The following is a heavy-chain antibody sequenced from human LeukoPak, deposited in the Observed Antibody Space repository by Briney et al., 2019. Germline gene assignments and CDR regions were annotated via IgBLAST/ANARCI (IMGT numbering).Heavy chain of an antibody. D-gene: IGHD2-2*01. CDR1: GFNLSSYS. J-gene: IGHJ4*02. V-gene: IGHV3-21*01. CDR3: ARDRSTEFDY. Sequence: RGSLRLSCAASGFNLSSYSMNWVRQAPGKGLEWVSSISSSSHYIYYADSVKGQFTISRDNAKNPLYLQMNSLRVEDTAVYYCARDRSTEFDYWGQGTLVTVSS. CDR2: ISSSSHYI.